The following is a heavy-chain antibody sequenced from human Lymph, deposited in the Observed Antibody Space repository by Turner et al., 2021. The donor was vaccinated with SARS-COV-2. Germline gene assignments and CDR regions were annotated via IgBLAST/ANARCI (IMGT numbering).Heavy chain of an antibody. V-gene: IGHV5-51*01. CDR2: IYPGDSDT. J-gene: IGHJ4*02. CDR1: GYSFRTYW. CDR3: ARLPIARGYSGYDFYCSDF. Sequence: EVQLVRSGAEVRRRGEALKGPCKGSGYSFRTYWIGWVRQMPGKGLEWMGSIYPGDSDTRYSPSFQGHVTISADKSISTAYLQWSSLKASDTAMYYCARLPIARGYSGYDFYCSDFWGQGTMVTVSS. D-gene: IGHD5-12*01.